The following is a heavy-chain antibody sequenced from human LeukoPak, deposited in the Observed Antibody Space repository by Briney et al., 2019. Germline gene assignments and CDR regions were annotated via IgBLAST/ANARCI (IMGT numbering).Heavy chain of an antibody. Sequence: ASVKVSCKASGYTFSDYGISWVRQAPGQRLEWMGWINALIGDTNYARKFQDRLTLTTDTSTSTAYMELWRLISDDTALYYCARETPAYCSGTACYGDYNSFDPWGQGTLVTVSS. CDR1: GYTFSDYG. CDR2: INALIGDT. CDR3: ARETPAYCSGTACYGDYNSFDP. V-gene: IGHV1-18*01. D-gene: IGHD2-2*01. J-gene: IGHJ5*02.